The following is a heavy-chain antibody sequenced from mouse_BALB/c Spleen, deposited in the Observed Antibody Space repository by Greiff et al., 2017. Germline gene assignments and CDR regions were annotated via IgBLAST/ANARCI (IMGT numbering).Heavy chain of an antibody. CDR2: IVPGSGST. V-gene: IGHV1S41*01. Sequence: DLVKPGASVKLSCTASGYTFTSYWINWIKQRPGQGLVWIGRIVPGSGSTYYNEMFKGKATLTVDTSSSTAYIQLSSLSSEDSAVYFCARVDYYAMDYWGQGTSVTVSS. J-gene: IGHJ4*01. CDR3: ARVDYYAMDY. CDR1: GYTFTSYW.